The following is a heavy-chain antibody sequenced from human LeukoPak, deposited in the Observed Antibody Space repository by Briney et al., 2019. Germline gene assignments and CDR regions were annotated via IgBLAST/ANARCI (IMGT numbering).Heavy chain of an antibody. Sequence: GGSLRLSCAASGFTFSSYAMSWVRQAPGKGLEWVSAISGSGGSTYYADSVKGRFAISRDNSKNTLYLQMNSLRAEDTAVYYCAKDRVGYYDSSGYPTGDAFDIWGQGTMVTVSS. CDR3: AKDRVGYYDSSGYPTGDAFDI. J-gene: IGHJ3*02. CDR1: GFTFSSYA. CDR2: ISGSGGST. V-gene: IGHV3-23*01. D-gene: IGHD3-22*01.